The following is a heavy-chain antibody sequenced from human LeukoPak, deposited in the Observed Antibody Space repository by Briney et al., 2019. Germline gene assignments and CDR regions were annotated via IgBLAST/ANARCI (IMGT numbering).Heavy chain of an antibody. CDR2: IYYSGGT. Sequence: SETLSLTCTVSGGSISSGDYYWSWIRQPPGKGLEWIGSIYYSGGTYYNPSLKSRVTISVDTSKNQFSLKLSSVTAADTAVYYCARHLGVWGSYRSFDYWGQGTLVTVSS. D-gene: IGHD3-16*02. CDR3: ARHLGVWGSYRSFDY. CDR1: GGSISSGDYY. V-gene: IGHV4-39*01. J-gene: IGHJ4*02.